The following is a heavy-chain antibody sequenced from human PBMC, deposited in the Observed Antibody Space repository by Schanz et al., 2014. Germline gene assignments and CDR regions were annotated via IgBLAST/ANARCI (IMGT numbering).Heavy chain of an antibody. J-gene: IGHJ4*02. CDR3: AKVAPAATYLDS. CDR1: GFTFSDYY. CDR2: ISNSGTTI. Sequence: VQLLESGGGLVQPGGSLRLSCAASGFTFSDYYMSWIRQAPGKGLEWVSYISNSGTTIYYADSVKGRFTISRDNAKNSLYLQMNSLRVEDTAVYYCAKVAPAATYLDSWGQGTLVTVSS. D-gene: IGHD2-2*01. V-gene: IGHV3-11*01.